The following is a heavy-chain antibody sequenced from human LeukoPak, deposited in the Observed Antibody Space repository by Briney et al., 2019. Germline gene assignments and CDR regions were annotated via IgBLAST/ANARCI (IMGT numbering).Heavy chain of an antibody. Sequence: ASVKVSCKASGYTFTSYGISLVRQAPGQGLEGIGWINAYNGNTNYAQKLQGRVTITTDTYTRTAYMELRSLRSDDTAVYYCARVWYSSGWRTWRVYFDYWGQGTLVTVYS. J-gene: IGHJ4*02. CDR3: ARVWYSSGWRTWRVYFDY. CDR2: INAYNGNT. CDR1: GYTFTSYG. V-gene: IGHV1-18*01. D-gene: IGHD6-19*01.